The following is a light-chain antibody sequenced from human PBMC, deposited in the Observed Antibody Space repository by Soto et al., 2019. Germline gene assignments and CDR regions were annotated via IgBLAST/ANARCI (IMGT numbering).Light chain of an antibody. CDR3: QHYNSYGT. Sequence: IHITQSPCSVSASVGDRVTITFRASQRISSYLAWYQQRPGKAPKILIYHASSLETGVPSRFSGSGSGTEFTLTISSLQPDDFATYYCQHYNSYGTFGQGCKVDI. J-gene: IGKJ1*01. V-gene: IGKV1-5*01. CDR2: HAS. CDR1: QRISSY.